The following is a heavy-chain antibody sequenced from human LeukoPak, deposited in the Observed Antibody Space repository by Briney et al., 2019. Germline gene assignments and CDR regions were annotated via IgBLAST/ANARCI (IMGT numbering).Heavy chain of an antibody. V-gene: IGHV4-30-2*01. D-gene: IGHD2-21*02. CDR3: ARGGDQRYYFDY. CDR2: IYHSGST. Sequence: PSETLSLTCAVSGGSISSGGYSWSWIRQPPGKGLEWIGYIYHSGSTYYNPSLKSRVTISVDRSKNQFSLKLSSVTAADTAVYYCARGGDQRYYFDYWGQGTLVTVSS. J-gene: IGHJ4*02. CDR1: GGSISSGGYS.